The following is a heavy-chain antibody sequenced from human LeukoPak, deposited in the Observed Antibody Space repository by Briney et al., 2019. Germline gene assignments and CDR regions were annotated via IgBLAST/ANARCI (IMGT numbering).Heavy chain of an antibody. CDR2: ISAYNGNT. D-gene: IGHD5-18*01. Sequence: ASVKVSCKASGYTFTSYGISWVRQAPGQGLEWMGWISAYNGNTNYAQKLQGRVTMTTDTSTSTAYMEPRSLRSDDTAVYYCARGRGGYPYYYMDVWGKGTTVTISS. J-gene: IGHJ6*03. V-gene: IGHV1-18*01. CDR3: ARGRGGYPYYYMDV. CDR1: GYTFTSYG.